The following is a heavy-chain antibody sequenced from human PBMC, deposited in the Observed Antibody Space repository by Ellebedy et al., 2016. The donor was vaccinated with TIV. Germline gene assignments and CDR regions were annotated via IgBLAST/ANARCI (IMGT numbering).Heavy chain of an antibody. D-gene: IGHD3-16*01. V-gene: IGHV1-69*10. Sequence: AASVKVSCKPSGGSFSTNAFTWVRQAPGRGLVWMGEIVPPLGIATYAQNFQGRVTITADKSTRTAYMDLSSLSSEDTAVYYCAMHMTTFPFQWFDPWGQGTLVTVSS. CDR2: IVPPLGIA. CDR3: AMHMTTFPFQWFDP. J-gene: IGHJ5*02. CDR1: GGSFSTNA.